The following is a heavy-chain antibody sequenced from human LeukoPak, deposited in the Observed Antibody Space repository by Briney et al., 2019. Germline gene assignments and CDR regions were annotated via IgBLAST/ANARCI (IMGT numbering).Heavy chain of an antibody. Sequence: GGSLRLSCVASGFTFSSYDMHWVRQATGKGLEWVSAIGTAGDTYYPGSVKGRFTISRENAKNSLYLQMNSLRAEDTAVYYCARARGVGATLVDYWGQGTLVTVSS. CDR3: ARARGVGATLVDY. V-gene: IGHV3-13*01. D-gene: IGHD1-26*01. CDR1: GFTFSSYD. CDR2: IGTAGDT. J-gene: IGHJ4*02.